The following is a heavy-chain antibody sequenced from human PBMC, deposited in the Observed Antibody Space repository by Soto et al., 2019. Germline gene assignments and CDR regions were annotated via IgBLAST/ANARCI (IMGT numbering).Heavy chain of an antibody. D-gene: IGHD6-13*01. Sequence: EVQLLESGGGLVQPGGSLRLSCAASGFTFSNYAVTWVRQAPGKGLEWVSTISGSGGSTYYADSVKGRFTISRDNSKTRLYLQMNSLRAEDTAVYYCAKDQGSSWYEIDYWGQGTLVTVSS. CDR2: ISGSGGST. V-gene: IGHV3-23*01. CDR3: AKDQGSSWYEIDY. J-gene: IGHJ4*02. CDR1: GFTFSNYA.